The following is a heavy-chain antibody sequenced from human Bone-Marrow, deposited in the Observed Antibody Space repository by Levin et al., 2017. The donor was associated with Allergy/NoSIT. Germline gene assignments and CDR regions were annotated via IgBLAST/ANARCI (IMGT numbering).Heavy chain of an antibody. J-gene: IGHJ4*02. CDR3: ARDRGGGRTGWNSDYFDY. Sequence: SETLSLTCTVSGGSVYSTKYYWSWIRQPPGKGLEWIGYIYYSGTTNYNPSLKSRVTMSVDTSKNQFSLKLNSVTAADTAVYYCARDRGGGRTGWNSDYFDYWGQGTLVTVSS. CDR2: IYYSGTT. V-gene: IGHV4-61*01. CDR1: GGSVYSTKYY. D-gene: IGHD1-7*01.